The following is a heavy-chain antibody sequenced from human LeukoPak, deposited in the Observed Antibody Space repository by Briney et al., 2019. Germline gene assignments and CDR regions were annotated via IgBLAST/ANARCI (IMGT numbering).Heavy chain of an antibody. D-gene: IGHD4-17*01. CDR2: INTNTGNP. CDR3: ASDPYGDYGRWFDP. V-gene: IGHV7-4-1*02. Sequence: ASVKVSCKASGYTSTIYAMNWVRQAPRQGLEWMGWINTNTGNPTYAQGFTGRFVFSLDTSVSTTYLQISSLKVEDTAVYYCASDPYGDYGRWFDPWGQGTLVTVSS. J-gene: IGHJ5*02. CDR1: GYTSTIYA.